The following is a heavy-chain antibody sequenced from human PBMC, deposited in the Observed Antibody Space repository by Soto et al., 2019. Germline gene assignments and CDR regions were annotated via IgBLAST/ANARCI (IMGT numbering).Heavy chain of an antibody. J-gene: IGHJ4*02. D-gene: IGHD1-1*01. V-gene: IGHV3-74*01. CDR2: INDDGIST. Sequence: VGSLRLSCAASGFTFSMYWMHWVRQVPGKGPEWVSRINDDGISTNYADSVKGRFTISRDNAKNTLYLQMNALRVEDTTVYYCTRGPRSTSTGTGAFWGQGTLVTVSS. CDR3: TRGPRSTSTGTGAF. CDR1: GFTFSMYW.